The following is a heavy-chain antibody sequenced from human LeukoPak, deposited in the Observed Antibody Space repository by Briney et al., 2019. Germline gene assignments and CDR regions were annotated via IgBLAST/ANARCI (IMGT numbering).Heavy chain of an antibody. CDR3: AHLDYYDSSGYYSNLHNWFDP. CDR2: IYWNDDK. J-gene: IGHJ5*02. V-gene: IGHV2-5*01. CDR1: GFSLSTSGVG. D-gene: IGHD3-22*01. Sequence: SGPTLVKPTQTLTLTCTFSGFSLSTSGVGVGWIRQPPGKALEWLALIYWNDDKRYSPSLKSRLTITKDTSKNQVVLTMTNMDPVDTATYCCAHLDYYDSSGYYSNLHNWFDPWGQGTLVTVSS.